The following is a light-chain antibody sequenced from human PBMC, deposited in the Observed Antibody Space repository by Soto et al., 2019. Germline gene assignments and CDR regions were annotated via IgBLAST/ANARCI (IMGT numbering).Light chain of an antibody. V-gene: IGLV2-14*01. Sequence: QSALAQPASVSGSPGQSITISCTGTRSDVGGYDFVSWYQQHPGKAPKLIIYEVSNRPSGVSNRFSGSKSDNTASLTVSGLQAEDEADYYCSSYVSSSNYVFGNGTKVT. CDR3: SSYVSSSNYV. CDR2: EVS. J-gene: IGLJ1*01. CDR1: RSDVGGYDF.